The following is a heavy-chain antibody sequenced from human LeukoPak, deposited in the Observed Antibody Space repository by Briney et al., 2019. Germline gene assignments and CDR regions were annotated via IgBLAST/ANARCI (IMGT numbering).Heavy chain of an antibody. CDR2: IYPDGRA. CDR1: GFIVRDNY. V-gene: IGHV3-53*01. CDR3: ARGRLPNGADN. Sequence: PGGSLRLSCVASGFIVRDNYMSWIRQAPGKEPQWVSIIYPDGRAFYAESVKGRFTISRDNSRNTLYIEMNLLRADDTALYYCARGRLPNGADNWGQGTLVTVSS. D-gene: IGHD2-21*02. J-gene: IGHJ4*02.